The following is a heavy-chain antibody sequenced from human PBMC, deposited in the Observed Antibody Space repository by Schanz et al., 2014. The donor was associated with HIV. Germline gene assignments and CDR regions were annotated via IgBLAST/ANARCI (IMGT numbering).Heavy chain of an antibody. J-gene: IGHJ6*02. CDR1: GFNFDDYV. CDR3: AKDSRLEWLNPYNYYGMDV. Sequence: EVQLVESGGGLVQPGRSLRLSCTGSGFNFDDYVMYWVRQAPGKGLEWVSGISWNSGSIGYADSVKGRFTISRDNAKNTLSLQMSSLRAEDTAVYFCAKDSRLEWLNPYNYYGMDVWGQGTTVTVS. V-gene: IGHV3-9*01. CDR2: ISWNSGSI. D-gene: IGHD3-3*01.